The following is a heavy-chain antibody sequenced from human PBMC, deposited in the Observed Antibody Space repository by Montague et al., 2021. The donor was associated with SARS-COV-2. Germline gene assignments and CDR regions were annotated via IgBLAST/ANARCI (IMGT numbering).Heavy chain of an antibody. J-gene: IGHJ5*02. Sequence: SETLSLTCAVYGGPFNPYFWTWIRQTPGKGLEWIGEISHYGSTNYNPSFKSRVTISVDTSKSQFSLTLNSVTAADTAVYYCARGRYSSSWYGERRNWFDPWGQGTLVTVSS. D-gene: IGHD6-13*01. CDR3: ARGRYSSSWYGERRNWFDP. CDR1: GGPFNPYF. CDR2: ISHYGST. V-gene: IGHV4-34*01.